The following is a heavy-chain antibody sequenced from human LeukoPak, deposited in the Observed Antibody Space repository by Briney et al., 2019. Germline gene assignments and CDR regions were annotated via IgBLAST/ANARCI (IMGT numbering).Heavy chain of an antibody. CDR3: ARGRGLVRGWFDP. Sequence: SETLSLTCTVSGGSISSYYWSWIRQPPGKGLEWMGEINHSGSTNYNPSLKSRVTISVDTSKNQFSLKLSSVTAADTAVYYCARGRGLVRGWFDPWGQGTLVTVSS. J-gene: IGHJ5*02. CDR1: GGSISSYY. V-gene: IGHV4-34*01. CDR2: INHSGST.